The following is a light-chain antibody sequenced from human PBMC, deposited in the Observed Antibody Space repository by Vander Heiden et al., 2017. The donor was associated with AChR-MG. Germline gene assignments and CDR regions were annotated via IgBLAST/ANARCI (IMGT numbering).Light chain of an antibody. J-gene: IGKJ4*01. V-gene: IGKV1-9*01. CDR2: AAS. Sequence: IQLTQSPSSLSASVGDRVTITCRASQDSSNCLAWYQQKPGKAPKLLIYAASTLQSGVPSRFSGSGSGKDFTLTISSLQPEDFATYYCQQLNSFPRTFGGGTKVEIK. CDR3: QQLNSFPRT. CDR1: QDSSNC.